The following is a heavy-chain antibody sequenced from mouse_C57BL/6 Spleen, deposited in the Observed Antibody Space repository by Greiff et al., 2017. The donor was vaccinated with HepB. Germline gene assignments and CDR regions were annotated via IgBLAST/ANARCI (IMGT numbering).Heavy chain of an antibody. CDR3: ALIYYDYDDPYAMDY. V-gene: IGHV1-47*01. J-gene: IGHJ4*01. D-gene: IGHD2-4*01. Sequence: VKLMESGAELVKPGASVKMSCKASGYTFTTYPIEWMKQNHGKSLEWIGNFHPYNDDTKYNEKFKGKATLTVEKSSSTVYLELSRLTSDDSAVYYCALIYYDYDDPYAMDYWGQGTSVTVSS. CDR2: FHPYNDDT. CDR1: GYTFTTYP.